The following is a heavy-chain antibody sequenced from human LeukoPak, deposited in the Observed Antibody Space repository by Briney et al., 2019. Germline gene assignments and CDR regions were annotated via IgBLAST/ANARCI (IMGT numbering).Heavy chain of an antibody. CDR1: GFTFSSYS. J-gene: IGHJ6*03. V-gene: IGHV3-48*04. CDR3: ARDPVPVDIVVVPAAYHYMDV. D-gene: IGHD2-2*01. CDR2: ISSSSSTI. Sequence: GGSLRLSCAASGFTFSSYSMNWVRQAPGKGLEWVSYISSSSSTIYYADSVKGRFTISRDNAKNSLYLQMNSLRAENTAVYYCARDPVPVDIVVVPAAYHYMDVWGKGTTVTVSS.